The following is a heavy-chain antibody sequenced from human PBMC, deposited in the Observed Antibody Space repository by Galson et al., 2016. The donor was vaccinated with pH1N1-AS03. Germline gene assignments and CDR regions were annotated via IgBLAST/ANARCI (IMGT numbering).Heavy chain of an antibody. CDR3: ARQGGYSSSWYV. J-gene: IGHJ6*02. Sequence: SVKVSCKASGYTFTNYALNWVRQAPGQGLEWVGWINPNTGNPTSAQGFTGRVVFSSERSVSNAYLQISSLKAEDTAVYYCARQGGYSSSWYVWGQGTTVTVSS. D-gene: IGHD6-13*01. V-gene: IGHV7-4-1*02. CDR2: INPNTGNP. CDR1: GYTFTNYA.